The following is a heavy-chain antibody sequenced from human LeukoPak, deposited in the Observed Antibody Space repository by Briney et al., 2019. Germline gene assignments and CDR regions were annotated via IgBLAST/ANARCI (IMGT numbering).Heavy chain of an antibody. J-gene: IGHJ4*02. D-gene: IGHD1-26*01. CDR3: ARGPAGGPYFDY. CDR2: IYYSGST. CDR1: GGSISSYY. Sequence: SETLSLTCTVSGGSISSYYWSWIRQPPGKGLEWIGYIYYSGSTNYNPSLKGRVTISVDASKNQFSLKLSSVTAADTAVYYCARGPAGGPYFDYWGQGTLVTVSS. V-gene: IGHV4-59*01.